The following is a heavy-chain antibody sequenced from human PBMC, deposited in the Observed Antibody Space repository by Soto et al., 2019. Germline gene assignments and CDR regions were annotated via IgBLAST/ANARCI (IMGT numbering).Heavy chain of an antibody. V-gene: IGHV4-4*02. Sequence: NPSETLSLTCAVSGGSISSSNWWSWVRQPPGKGLEWIGEIYHSGSTNYNPSLKSRVTISVDKSKNQFSLKLSSVTAADTAVYYCARSGAFATHYDYWGQGTLVTVSS. D-gene: IGHD7-27*01. CDR1: GGSISSSNW. CDR2: IYHSGST. CDR3: ARSGAFATHYDY. J-gene: IGHJ4*02.